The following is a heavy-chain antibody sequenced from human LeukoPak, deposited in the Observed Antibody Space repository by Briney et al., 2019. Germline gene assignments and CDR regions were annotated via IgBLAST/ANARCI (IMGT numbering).Heavy chain of an antibody. J-gene: IGHJ6*02. V-gene: IGHV1-18*01. Sequence: VASVTVSCKASGYTFTSYDINWVRQAPGQGLEWMGWISAYNGNTNYAQKLQGRVTMTTDTSTSTAYMELRSLRSDDTAVYYCARDSLERTTVTLYYYYYGMDVWGQGTTVTVSS. CDR1: GYTFTSYD. D-gene: IGHD4-11*01. CDR3: ARDSLERTTVTLYYYYYGMDV. CDR2: ISAYNGNT.